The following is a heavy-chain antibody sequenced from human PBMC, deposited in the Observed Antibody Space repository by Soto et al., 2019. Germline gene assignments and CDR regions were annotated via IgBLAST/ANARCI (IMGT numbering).Heavy chain of an antibody. CDR3: AINIQRMGCVSTSCYFDY. J-gene: IGHJ4*02. V-gene: IGHV1-18*04. CDR1: GYKFSDYG. D-gene: IGHD2-2*01. CDR2: IAAYSGHT. Sequence: QVQLVQSGAEVKKPGASVKVSCKASGYKFSDYGINWVRQVPGQGREWMGWIAAYSGHTNYVQRIQGRVTMTANTSTSIAYMELRTLRSNDTAVYYCAINIQRMGCVSTSCYFDYWGQGTLVSVSS.